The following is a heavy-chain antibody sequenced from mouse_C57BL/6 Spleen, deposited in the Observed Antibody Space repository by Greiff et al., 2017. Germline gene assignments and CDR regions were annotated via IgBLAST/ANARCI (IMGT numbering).Heavy chain of an antibody. CDR2: INPSTGGT. D-gene: IGHD1-1*01. V-gene: IGHV1-42*01. Sequence: VQLKQSGPELVKPGASVKISCQASGYSFTGYYMTWVKQSPEKSLEWIGEINPSTGGTTYNQKFKAKATLTVDKSSSTAYMQRKSLTSEDSAVYYCARWDYYGSSYYFDYWGQGTTLTVSS. CDR1: GYSFTGYY. J-gene: IGHJ2*01. CDR3: ARWDYYGSSYYFDY.